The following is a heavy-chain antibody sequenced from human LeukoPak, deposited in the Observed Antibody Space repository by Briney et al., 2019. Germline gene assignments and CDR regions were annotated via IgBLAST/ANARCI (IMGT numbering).Heavy chain of an antibody. Sequence: GESLKISCAASGFIFSSYAMSWVRQAPGKGLEWVSAISGSGGSTYYADSVKGRFTISRDNSKNTLYLQMNSLRAEDTAVYYCAKDPNPYYYYYYMDVWGKGTTVTVSS. J-gene: IGHJ6*03. CDR3: AKDPNPYYYYYYMDV. CDR2: ISGSGGST. CDR1: GFIFSSYA. D-gene: IGHD1-14*01. V-gene: IGHV3-23*01.